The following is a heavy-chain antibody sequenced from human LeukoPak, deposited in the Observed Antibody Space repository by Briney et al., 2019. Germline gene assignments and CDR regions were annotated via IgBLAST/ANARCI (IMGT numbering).Heavy chain of an antibody. CDR2: INGDGRTS. Sequence: GGSLRLSCAASGFTIDDHYMHWVRQAPGKGLEWVSLINGDGRTSYYADSGKGRFTISTDNTKNSLYLQMNSLRTEDTALYYCSRDGSLVRLDYWGQGTLVTVSS. J-gene: IGHJ4*02. V-gene: IGHV3-43*02. D-gene: IGHD5-24*01. CDR3: SRDGSLVRLDY. CDR1: GFTIDDHY.